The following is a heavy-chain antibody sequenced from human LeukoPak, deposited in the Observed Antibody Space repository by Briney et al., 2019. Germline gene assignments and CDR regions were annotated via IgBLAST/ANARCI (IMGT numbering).Heavy chain of an antibody. Sequence: QPGGSLRLSCAASGFTFSSYGMHWVRQAPGKGLEWVAVISYDGSNKYYADSVKGRFTISRDNSKNTLYLQMNGLRAEDTAVYYCAKDRGGSLYAFDIWGQGTMVTVSS. V-gene: IGHV3-30*18. CDR1: GFTFSSYG. CDR3: AKDRGGSLYAFDI. D-gene: IGHD1-26*01. J-gene: IGHJ3*02. CDR2: ISYDGSNK.